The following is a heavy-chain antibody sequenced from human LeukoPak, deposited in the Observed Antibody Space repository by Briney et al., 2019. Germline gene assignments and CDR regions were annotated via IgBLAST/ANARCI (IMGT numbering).Heavy chain of an antibody. J-gene: IGHJ4*02. CDR2: IYSGGST. D-gene: IGHD2-2*02. Sequence: GGSLRLSCAASGFTVSSNYMSWVRQAPGKGLEWVSVIYSGGSTYYADSVKGRFTISRDNSKNTLYLQMNSLRAEDTAVYYCAKDPGIVVVPAAIGGFDYWGQGTLVTVSS. CDR3: AKDPGIVVVPAAIGGFDY. CDR1: GFTVSSNY. V-gene: IGHV3-66*01.